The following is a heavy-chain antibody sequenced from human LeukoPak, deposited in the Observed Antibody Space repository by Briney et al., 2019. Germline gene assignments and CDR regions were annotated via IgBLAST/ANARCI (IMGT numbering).Heavy chain of an antibody. Sequence: GESLKISCTGSGHSFTSYWIGWVRQMPGKGLEWMGIIYPGDSDARYGPSFQGQVTISADKSINTAYLQWSSLKVSDTAMYYCARLAGLRLGELIPWGQGTLVTVSS. CDR1: GHSFTSYW. CDR3: ARLAGLRLGELIP. D-gene: IGHD3-16*01. V-gene: IGHV5-51*01. J-gene: IGHJ5*02. CDR2: IYPGDSDA.